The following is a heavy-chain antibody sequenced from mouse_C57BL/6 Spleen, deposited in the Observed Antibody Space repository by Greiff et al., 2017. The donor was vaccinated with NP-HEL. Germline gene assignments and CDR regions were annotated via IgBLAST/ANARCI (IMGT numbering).Heavy chain of an antibody. Sequence: QVQLQQSGAELVKPGASVKLSCKASGYTFTEYTIHWVKQRSGQGLEWIGWFYPGSGSIKYNEKFKDKATLTADKSSSTGYMELSRLTSEDSAVYFCARHEGIYYDYGYYAMDYWGQGTSVTVST. V-gene: IGHV1-62-2*01. D-gene: IGHD2-4*01. CDR3: ARHEGIYYDYGYYAMDY. CDR1: GYTFTEYT. J-gene: IGHJ4*01. CDR2: FYPGSGSI.